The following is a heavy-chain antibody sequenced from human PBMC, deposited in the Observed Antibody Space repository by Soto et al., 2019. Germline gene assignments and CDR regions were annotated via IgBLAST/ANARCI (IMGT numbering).Heavy chain of an antibody. CDR1: GFTFTNDW. V-gene: IGHV3-15*07. D-gene: IGHD1-26*01. Sequence: GVSLIPSFVSSGFTFTNDWLKSVRQNPGKGLEWIGRIKSKTDGGTTDYAAPVKGRFTISRDDSKNTLYLQMNSLKTEDTAVYYCTTTLVTRRGSYPNGMDVWGQGT. CDR3: TTTLVTRRGSYPNGMDV. J-gene: IGHJ6*02. CDR2: IKSKTDGGTT.